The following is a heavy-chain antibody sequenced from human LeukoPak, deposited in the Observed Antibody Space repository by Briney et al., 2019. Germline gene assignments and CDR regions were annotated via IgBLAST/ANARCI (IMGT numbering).Heavy chain of an antibody. Sequence: ASVKVSCKASGGTFSSFAINWVRQAPGQGLEWMGGIIPIFGTANYAQKFQGRVTITTDESTSTAYMELSSLRSEDTAVYYCASGLVVPAAYYYYMDVWGKGTTVTVSS. D-gene: IGHD2-2*01. CDR1: GGTFSSFA. CDR3: ASGLVVPAAYYYYMDV. V-gene: IGHV1-69*05. J-gene: IGHJ6*03. CDR2: IIPIFGTA.